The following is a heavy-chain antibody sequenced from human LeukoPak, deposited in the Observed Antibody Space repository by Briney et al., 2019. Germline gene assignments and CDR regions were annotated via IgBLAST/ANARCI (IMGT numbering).Heavy chain of an antibody. J-gene: IGHJ4*02. CDR1: GLTVRNNY. D-gene: IGHD1-1*01. CDR2: IQSDGTT. CDR3: TKVATTPVWAPDL. V-gene: IGHV3-53*01. Sequence: GFLRLSCVVSGLTVRNNYMSWVRQAPGKGLEWVSIIQSDGTTIYADFVKGRFTISRDTSKNRLYPEMDSLRAEDTAIYYCTKVATTPVWAPDLWGQGTLVTVSS.